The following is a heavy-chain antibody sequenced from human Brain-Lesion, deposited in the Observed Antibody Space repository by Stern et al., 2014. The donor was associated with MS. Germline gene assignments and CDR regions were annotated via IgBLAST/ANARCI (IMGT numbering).Heavy chain of an antibody. J-gene: IGHJ6*02. V-gene: IGHV4-61*02. CDR1: GGSISSGGYY. CDR2: IFNSGST. D-gene: IGHD2-2*01. Sequence: VQLVESGPGLVKPSQTLSLSCTVSGGSISSGGYYWSWIRQPAGKGLEWIGRIFNSGSTSYTPSLKMRVPISIDTSKNQFSLRLNSMTAADTAVYYCARGRVVPGFQYYATDVWGQGTTVIVSS. CDR3: ARGRVVPGFQYYATDV.